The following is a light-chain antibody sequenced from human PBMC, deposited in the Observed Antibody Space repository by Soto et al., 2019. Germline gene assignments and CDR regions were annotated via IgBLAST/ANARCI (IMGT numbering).Light chain of an antibody. CDR1: QVIRND. V-gene: IGKV1-6*01. Sequence: AIQMTQSPSSLSASVGDRVTITCRASQVIRNDLGWYQQKPGKAPKLLIHAASTLHSGVPSRFSGSGSATEFTLTISTLHPDDFATYYCVQDYDYPRTFGQGTKVDIK. J-gene: IGKJ1*01. CDR2: AAS. CDR3: VQDYDYPRT.